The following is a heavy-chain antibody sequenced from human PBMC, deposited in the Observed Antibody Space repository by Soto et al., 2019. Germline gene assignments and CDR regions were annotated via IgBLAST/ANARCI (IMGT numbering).Heavy chain of an antibody. Sequence: SETLSLTCTVSGGPISSYYWSWIRQPAGKGLEWIGRIYMNGSTNYNPSLKSRVTVSVDTSKSQFSLMLNSVTAADTAVYYCVRDGSSAWYYYGMDVCGQGTPVTVSS. CDR1: GGPISSYY. V-gene: IGHV4-4*07. D-gene: IGHD6-19*01. J-gene: IGHJ6*02. CDR3: VRDGSSAWYYYGMDV. CDR2: IYMNGST.